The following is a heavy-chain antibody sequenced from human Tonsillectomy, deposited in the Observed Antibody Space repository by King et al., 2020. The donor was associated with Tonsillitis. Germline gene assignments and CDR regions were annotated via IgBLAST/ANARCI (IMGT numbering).Heavy chain of an antibody. Sequence: QLVQSGGGLVQPGESLRLSCIASGFTLSSYWMTWVRQAPGKGLEWVANIRQDGNDKYYVDSVKGRFTISRDNSKNSLYLQMNSLRAEDTAVYYCAARFFCNTACFVASWHILDNWGQGTVVTVSS. CDR1: GFTLSSYW. CDR3: AARFFCNTACFVASWHILDN. CDR2: IRQDGNDK. J-gene: IGHJ4*02. V-gene: IGHV3-7*01. D-gene: IGHD3-3*01.